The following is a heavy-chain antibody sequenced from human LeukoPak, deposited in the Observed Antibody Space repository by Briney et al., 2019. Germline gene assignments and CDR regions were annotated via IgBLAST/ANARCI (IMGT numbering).Heavy chain of an antibody. CDR2: IYPGDSDT. J-gene: IGHJ3*02. D-gene: IGHD3-22*01. V-gene: IGHV5-51*01. CDR1: GYSFTSYW. Sequence: GESLQISCKGSGYSFTSYWIGWVRQMPGKGLEWVGIIYPGDSDTRYSPSFQGQVTISADKSISTAYLQWSSLKASDTAMYYCARYLDSSGYYDAFDIWGQGTMVTVSS. CDR3: ARYLDSSGYYDAFDI.